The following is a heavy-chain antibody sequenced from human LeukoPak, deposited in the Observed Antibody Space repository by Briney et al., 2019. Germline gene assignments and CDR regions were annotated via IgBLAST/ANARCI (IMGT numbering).Heavy chain of an antibody. Sequence: GGSLRLSCAASGFTFSNYAMHWVRQAPGKGLEYVSAISSNGGSTYYADSVKGRFTISRDNSKNTLYLQMGSLRAEDMAVYYCARGGGCSSTSCYGLYYFDCWGQGTLVTVSS. CDR2: ISSNGGST. CDR3: ARGGGCSSTSCYGLYYFDC. CDR1: GFTFSNYA. D-gene: IGHD2-2*01. V-gene: IGHV3-64*02. J-gene: IGHJ4*02.